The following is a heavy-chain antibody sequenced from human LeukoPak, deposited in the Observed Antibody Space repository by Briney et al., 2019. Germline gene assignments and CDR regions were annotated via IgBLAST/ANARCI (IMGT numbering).Heavy chain of an antibody. Sequence: SVKVSCKASGGTFSSYAISWVRQAPGQGLEWMGGIIPIFGTANYAQKFQGRVTITADESTSTAYMELSSLRSEDTTVYYCARVISLTTVTDDAFDIWGQGTMVTVSS. J-gene: IGHJ3*02. CDR1: GGTFSSYA. CDR3: ARVISLTTVTDDAFDI. V-gene: IGHV1-69*13. D-gene: IGHD4-17*01. CDR2: IIPIFGTA.